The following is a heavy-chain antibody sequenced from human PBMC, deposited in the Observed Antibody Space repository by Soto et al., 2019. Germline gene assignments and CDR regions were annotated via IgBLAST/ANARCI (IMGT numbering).Heavy chain of an antibody. CDR1: GDSMTRSVW. D-gene: IGHD7-27*01. Sequence: SETLSLTCTVSGDSMTRSVWWTWVRQPPGKGLEWIGEVFHTGNTNYNPSLKSRVTMSVDKSTNEFSMKVTSVTAADTAIYYCARKAWVRFDYWGQGALVTVSS. CDR2: VFHTGNT. CDR3: ARKAWVRFDY. V-gene: IGHV4-4*02. J-gene: IGHJ4*02.